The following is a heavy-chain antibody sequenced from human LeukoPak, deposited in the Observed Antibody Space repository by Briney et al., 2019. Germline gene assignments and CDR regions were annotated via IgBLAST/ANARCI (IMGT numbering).Heavy chain of an antibody. J-gene: IGHJ4*02. CDR3: AKDQFDSGSSRLFKD. CDR1: GGTFSSYA. D-gene: IGHD1-26*01. Sequence: SVKVSCKASGGTFSSYAISWVRQAPGQGLEWMGGIIPIFGTANYAQKFQGRVTITTDESTSTAYMELSSLRSEDTALYYCAKDQFDSGSSRLFKDWGQGTLVTVSS. CDR2: IIPIFGTA. V-gene: IGHV1-69*05.